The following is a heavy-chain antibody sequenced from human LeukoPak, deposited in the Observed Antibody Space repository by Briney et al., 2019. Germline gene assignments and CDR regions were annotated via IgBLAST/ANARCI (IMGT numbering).Heavy chain of an antibody. D-gene: IGHD3-10*02. CDR3: ARASLPYYYDRVKRNAFDI. Sequence: GGSLRLSCAASGFTFSSYSMNWVRQAPGKGLEWVSSISSSSSYIYYADSVKGRFTISRDNAKNSLYLQMNSLRAEDTAVYYCARASLPYYYDRVKRNAFDIWGQGTMVTVSS. CDR1: GFTFSSYS. CDR2: ISSSSSYI. J-gene: IGHJ3*02. V-gene: IGHV3-21*01.